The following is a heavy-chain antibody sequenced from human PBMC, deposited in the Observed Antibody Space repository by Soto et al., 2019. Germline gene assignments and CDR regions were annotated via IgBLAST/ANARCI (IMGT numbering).Heavy chain of an antibody. Sequence: EVQLLESGGGLVQPGGSLRLSCAASGFTFSSYPMSWVRQAPGKGLEWVSSISGSGGSTYYVDSVKGRFTISRDNSKNTLYLQMNSLRVEDTAVYYCAKWLKGIMRFFDQWGQGTLVTVSS. CDR3: AKWLKGIMRFFDQ. V-gene: IGHV3-23*01. D-gene: IGHD3-22*01. CDR1: GFTFSSYP. J-gene: IGHJ4*02. CDR2: ISGSGGST.